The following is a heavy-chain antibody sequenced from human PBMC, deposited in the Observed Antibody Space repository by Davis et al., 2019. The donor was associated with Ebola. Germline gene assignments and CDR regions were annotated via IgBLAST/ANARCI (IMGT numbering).Heavy chain of an antibody. CDR3: ARHGRYCSGGSCYSLPYYFDY. Sequence: SETLSLTCAVSGGSISSSNWWSWVRQPPGKGLEWIGEIYHSGSTNYNPSLKSRVTISVDKSKNQFSLKLSSVTAADTAVYYCARHGRYCSGGSCYSLPYYFDYWGQGTLVTVSS. J-gene: IGHJ4*02. D-gene: IGHD2-15*01. V-gene: IGHV4-4*02. CDR1: GGSISSSNW. CDR2: IYHSGST.